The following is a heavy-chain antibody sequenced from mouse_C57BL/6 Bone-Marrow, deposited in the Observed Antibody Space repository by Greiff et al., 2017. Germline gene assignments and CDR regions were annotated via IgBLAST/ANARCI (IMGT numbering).Heavy chain of an antibody. D-gene: IGHD2-1*01. V-gene: IGHV1-55*01. CDR1: GYTFTSYW. J-gene: IGHJ4*01. CDR3: YCYYYAMDY. Sequence: QVQLKQPGAELVKPGASVKMSCKASGYTFTSYWITWVKQRPGQGLEWIGDIYPGSGSTNYNEKFKSKATLTVETSSSTAYMPLSSLTSEDSAVYYCYCYYYAMDYWGQGTSVTVSS. CDR2: IYPGSGST.